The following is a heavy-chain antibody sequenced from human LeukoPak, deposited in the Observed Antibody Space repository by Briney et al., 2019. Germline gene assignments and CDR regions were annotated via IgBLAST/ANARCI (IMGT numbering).Heavy chain of an antibody. D-gene: IGHD3-22*01. Sequence: ASVKVSCKASGYTFTTYYMHWVRQAPGQGLEWMGLINPNSGSTNYAQKFQGRVTMTRDMSTNTVYMELSSLTSEDSALYYCARPLGYYDSSALEYWGQGTLVTVSS. CDR2: INPNSGST. V-gene: IGHV1-46*01. CDR1: GYTFTTYY. J-gene: IGHJ4*02. CDR3: ARPLGYYDSSALEY.